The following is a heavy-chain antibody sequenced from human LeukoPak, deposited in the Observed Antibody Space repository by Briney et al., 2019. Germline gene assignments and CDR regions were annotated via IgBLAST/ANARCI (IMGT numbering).Heavy chain of an antibody. CDR2: IYYSGST. J-gene: IGHJ4*02. V-gene: IGHV4-39*01. CDR1: GSSISSGGYY. D-gene: IGHD3-16*01. Sequence: PSETLSLTCTVSGSSISSGGYYWGWTRQPPGKGLEWIVSIYYSGSTYYNPSLKSRVTISVDTSKNQFSLKLSSVTAADTAVYYCASAGGGPTDYWGQGTLVTVSS. CDR3: ASAGGGPTDY.